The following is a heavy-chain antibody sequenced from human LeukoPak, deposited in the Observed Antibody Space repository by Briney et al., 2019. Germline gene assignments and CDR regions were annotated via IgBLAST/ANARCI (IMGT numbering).Heavy chain of an antibody. V-gene: IGHV1-2*02. CDR3: ARKGSSSREFDP. CDR2: INPNSGGT. CDR1: GYTFTGYY. J-gene: IGHJ5*02. D-gene: IGHD6-13*01. Sequence: GASVKVSCKSSGYTFTGYYMHWVRQAPAQGLGRMGWINPNSGGTNYGQKFQGRITMTKDTSISTTYMEMSRLRSDDTAVYYCARKGSSSREFDPWGQGTLVTVSS.